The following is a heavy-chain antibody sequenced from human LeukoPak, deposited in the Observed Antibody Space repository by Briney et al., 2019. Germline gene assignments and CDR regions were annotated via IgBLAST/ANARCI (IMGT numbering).Heavy chain of an antibody. CDR3: ASLVIGSGYYYYYGMDV. Sequence: SETLSLTCAVYGGSFSGYYWSWIRQPPGKGLEWIGEINHSGSTNYNPSLKSRVTISVGTSKNQFSLKLSSVTAADTAVYYCASLVIGSGYYYYYGMDVWGQGTTVTVSS. J-gene: IGHJ6*02. CDR2: INHSGST. CDR1: GGSFSGYY. V-gene: IGHV4-34*01. D-gene: IGHD3-16*02.